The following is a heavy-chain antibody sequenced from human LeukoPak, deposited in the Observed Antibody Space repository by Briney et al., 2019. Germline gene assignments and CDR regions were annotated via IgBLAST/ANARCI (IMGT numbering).Heavy chain of an antibody. CDR2: IKQDGSEK. CDR3: ARGLGSGSYYAY. CDR1: GLTFSNYW. D-gene: IGHD3-10*02. V-gene: IGHV3-7*01. Sequence: GGSLRLSRAASGLTFSNYWMSWVRQAPGKGLEWVANIKQDGSEKLYVDSVKGRFTVSRDNAKNSLYLQMNSLRAEDTAVYYCARGLGSGSYYAYWGQGTLVTVSS. J-gene: IGHJ4*02.